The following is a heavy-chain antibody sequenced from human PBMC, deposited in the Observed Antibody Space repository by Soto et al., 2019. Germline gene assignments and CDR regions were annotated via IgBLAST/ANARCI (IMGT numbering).Heavy chain of an antibody. CDR3: ARDESSHGPRGYTSAWYGRLDP. V-gene: IGHV3-23*01. Sequence: PGGSLRLSCAASGFTFSSYAMSWVRQSPGKRLEWVSAISGNGLYTYYADSVKGRFTISRDNSKNTLYLQVNSLRAEDTAVYNCARDESSHGPRGYTSAWYGRLDPWGRGTLVTVSS. D-gene: IGHD6-13*01. J-gene: IGHJ5*02. CDR1: GFTFSSYA. CDR2: ISGNGLYT.